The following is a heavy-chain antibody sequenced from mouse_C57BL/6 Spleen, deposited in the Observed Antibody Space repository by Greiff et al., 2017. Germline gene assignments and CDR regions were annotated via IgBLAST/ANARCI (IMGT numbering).Heavy chain of an antibody. CDR2: ISSGSSTI. CDR1: GFTFSDYG. D-gene: IGHD1-1*02. CDR3: ARTPYGVYAMDY. Sequence: EVNVVESGGGLVKPGGSLKLSCAASGFTFSDYGMHWVRQAPEKGLEWVAYISSGSSTIYYADTVKGRFTISRDNAKNTLFLQMTSLRSEDTAMYYCARTPYGVYAMDYWGQGTSVTVSS. V-gene: IGHV5-17*01. J-gene: IGHJ4*01.